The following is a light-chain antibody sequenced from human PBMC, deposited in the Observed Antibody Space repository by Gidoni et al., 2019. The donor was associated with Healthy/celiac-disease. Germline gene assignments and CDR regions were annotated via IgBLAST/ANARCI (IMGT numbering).Light chain of an antibody. CDR2: AAS. J-gene: IGKJ4*01. CDR3: QQSYSTPLT. V-gene: IGKV1-39*01. Sequence: DIQMTPSPSSLSASVGDRVTITCRASQSISSYLNWYQQKPGKAPKLLSYAASSLQSGVPSRFSGSGSGTDFTLTISSLQPEDFATYYCQQSYSTPLTFGGXTKVEIK. CDR1: QSISSY.